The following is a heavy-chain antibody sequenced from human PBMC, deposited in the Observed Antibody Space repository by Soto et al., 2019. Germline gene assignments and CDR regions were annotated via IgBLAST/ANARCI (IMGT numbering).Heavy chain of an antibody. CDR1: GFTFSNYA. CDR2: INSDGSST. D-gene: IGHD4-17*01. CDR3: ARSGLDGDYVPWFDP. V-gene: IGHV3-74*01. J-gene: IGHJ5*02. Sequence: GGSLRLSCAVSGFTFSNYAVSWVRQAPGKGLVWVSRINSDGSSTSYADSVKGRFTISRDNAKNTLYLQMNSLRAEDTAVYYCARSGLDGDYVPWFDPWGQGTLVTVSS.